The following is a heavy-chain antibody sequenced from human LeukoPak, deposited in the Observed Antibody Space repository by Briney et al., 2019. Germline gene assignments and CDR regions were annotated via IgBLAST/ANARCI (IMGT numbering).Heavy chain of an antibody. CDR1: GFSLRTYA. CDR3: AKGLVVNDNYFDN. J-gene: IGHJ4*02. D-gene: IGHD2-15*01. CDR2: IGGSDDTT. Sequence: PGESLRLSCAASGFSLRTYAMNWVRQVPGKELEWVSSIGGSDDTTYYADSVKGRFTISSDYSRNTVSLQMNSLRAEDTAIYFCAKGLVVNDNYFDNWGQGTLVTVSS. V-gene: IGHV3-23*01.